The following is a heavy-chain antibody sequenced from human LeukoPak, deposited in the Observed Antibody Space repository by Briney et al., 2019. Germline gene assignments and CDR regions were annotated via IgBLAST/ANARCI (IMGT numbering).Heavy chain of an antibody. CDR1: GFTFRNFA. D-gene: IGHD2-2*01. V-gene: IGHV3-7*03. CDR3: SRGQPFGDY. CDR2: INQDGREE. J-gene: IGHJ4*02. Sequence: GGSLRLSCAASGFTFRNFAMSWVRQAPGKGLEWVANINQDGREEHFVDSVKGRFTISRDNPKNSLYLQMNGLRAEDTAVYYCSRGQPFGDYWGQGALVTVSS.